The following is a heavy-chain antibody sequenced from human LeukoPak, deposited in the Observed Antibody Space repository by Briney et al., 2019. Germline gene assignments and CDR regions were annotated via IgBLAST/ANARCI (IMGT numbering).Heavy chain of an antibody. D-gene: IGHD1-1*01. CDR2: IYTGGIT. CDR3: ARDNFASYFDY. Sequence: PGGSLRLSCAASGFTVTSTYMSWVRQAPGKGLEWVSVIYTGGITYYADSVKGRFTFSRDSSKNTLYLQMNSLKAEDSAVYYCARDNFASYFDYWGQGTLVTVS. CDR1: GFTVTSTY. J-gene: IGHJ4*02. V-gene: IGHV3-53*01.